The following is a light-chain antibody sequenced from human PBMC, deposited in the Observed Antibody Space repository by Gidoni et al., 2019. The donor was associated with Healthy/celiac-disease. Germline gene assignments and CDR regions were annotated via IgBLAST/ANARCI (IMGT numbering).Light chain of an antibody. Sequence: DIQMTQSPSSLSASVGDRVTITCRAGQSISSYLNWYQQKPGKAPKLLIYAASSLQSGVPSRFSGSGSGTDFTLTISSLQPEDFATYYCQQSYSTPHTFXQXTKLEIK. CDR2: AAS. J-gene: IGKJ2*01. CDR1: QSISSY. CDR3: QQSYSTPHT. V-gene: IGKV1-39*01.